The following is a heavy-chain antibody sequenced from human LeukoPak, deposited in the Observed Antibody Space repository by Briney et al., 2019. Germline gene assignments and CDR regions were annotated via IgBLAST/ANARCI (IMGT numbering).Heavy chain of an antibody. CDR2: FYYSGST. V-gene: IGHV4-59*08. CDR3: ARSGGRDGYNFGY. CDR1: GGSISSYF. Sequence: KPSETLSLTCTVSGGSISSYFWSWIRQPPGKGLEWIGYFYYSGSTNYNPSLESRVTISVDTSRAHFYLKLSSVTAADTAVYYCARSGGRDGYNFGYWGPGTLVTVSS. J-gene: IGHJ4*02. D-gene: IGHD5-24*01.